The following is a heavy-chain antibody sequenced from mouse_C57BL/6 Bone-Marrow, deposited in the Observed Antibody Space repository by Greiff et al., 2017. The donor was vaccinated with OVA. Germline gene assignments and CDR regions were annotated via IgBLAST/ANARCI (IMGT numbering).Heavy chain of an antibody. CDR1: GYAFSSYW. D-gene: IGHD2-3*01. V-gene: IGHV1-80*01. Sequence: VQLQQSGAELVKPGASVKISCKASGYAFSSYWMNWVKQRPGKGLEWIGQIYPGDGDTNYNGKFKGKATLTADTSSSTAYMQLSSLTSEDSAVDFGARPPLWDGHYAMDYGGQGTSVTVSS. CDR3: ARPPLWDGHYAMDY. CDR2: IYPGDGDT. J-gene: IGHJ4*01.